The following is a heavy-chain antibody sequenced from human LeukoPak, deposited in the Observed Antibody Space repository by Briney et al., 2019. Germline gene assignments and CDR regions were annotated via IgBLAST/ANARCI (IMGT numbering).Heavy chain of an antibody. CDR2: IYYSGST. Sequence: SETLSLTCTVSGGSISSGGYYWSWIRQHPGKGLEWIGYIYYSGSTSYNPSLKSRVTISVDTSKNQFSLKLASVTAADTAVYYCARESSTLVIRTQGGFDDWGQGTLVTVSS. CDR1: GGSISSGGYY. J-gene: IGHJ4*02. D-gene: IGHD4-23*01. V-gene: IGHV4-31*03. CDR3: ARESSTLVIRTQGGFDD.